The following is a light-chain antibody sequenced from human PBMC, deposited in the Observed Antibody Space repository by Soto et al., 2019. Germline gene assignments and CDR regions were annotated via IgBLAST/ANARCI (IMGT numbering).Light chain of an antibody. CDR3: QQTYSAPWT. Sequence: DIQMTQSPSSLSASVGDSVTITCRASQRTIRYLSWYQQKPGTAPKLLIYAASSLQTGVPSRFSGTGSGTDFTLTISSLQREDFATYYCQQTYSAPWTFGQGTKVEIK. CDR2: AAS. J-gene: IGKJ1*01. CDR1: QRTIRY. V-gene: IGKV1-39*01.